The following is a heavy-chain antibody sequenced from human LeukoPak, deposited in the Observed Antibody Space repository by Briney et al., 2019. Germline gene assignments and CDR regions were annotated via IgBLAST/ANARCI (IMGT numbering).Heavy chain of an antibody. CDR2: IYHSGST. CDR3: ARDGTLSSGDAFDI. J-gene: IGHJ3*02. D-gene: IGHD3-22*01. CDR1: GGSISSYY. V-gene: IGHV4-38-2*02. Sequence: PSETLSLTCTVSGGSISSYYWGWIRQPPGKGLEWIGSIYHSGSTYYNPSLESRVTISVDTSKNQFSLKLTSVTAADTAVYYCARDGTLSSGDAFDIWGQGTMVTVSS.